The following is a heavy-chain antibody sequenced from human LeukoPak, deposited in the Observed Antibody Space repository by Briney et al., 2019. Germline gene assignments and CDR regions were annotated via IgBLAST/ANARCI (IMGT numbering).Heavy chain of an antibody. CDR1: GFTFSSYG. V-gene: IGHV3-30*02. CDR3: AKDASEPAAIPNGGTFDY. CDR2: IRYDGSNK. J-gene: IGHJ4*02. Sequence: GGSLRLSFAASGFTFSSYGMHWVRQAPGKGLEWVAFIRYDGSNKYYADSVKGRFTISRDNSKNTLYLQMNSLRAEDTAVYYCAKDASEPAAIPNGGTFDYWGQGTLVTVSS. D-gene: IGHD2-2*01.